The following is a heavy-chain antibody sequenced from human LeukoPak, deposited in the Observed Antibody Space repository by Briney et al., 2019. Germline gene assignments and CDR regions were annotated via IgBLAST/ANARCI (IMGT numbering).Heavy chain of an antibody. V-gene: IGHV1-69*13. D-gene: IGHD6-19*01. CDR3: ARVGIAVADGFDY. Sequence: GASVKVSCKASGDTFSSYAISWVRQAPGQGLEWMGGIIPIFGTANYAQKFQGRVTITADESTSTAYMELSSLRSEDTAVYYCARVGIAVADGFDYWGQGTLVTVSS. CDR2: IIPIFGTA. CDR1: GDTFSSYA. J-gene: IGHJ4*02.